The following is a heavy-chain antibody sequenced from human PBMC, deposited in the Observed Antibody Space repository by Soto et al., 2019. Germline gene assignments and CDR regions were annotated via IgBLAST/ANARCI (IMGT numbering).Heavy chain of an antibody. Sequence: PSQTLSLTCVISGDIVSSNSAAWNLIRHSPSRGLDWLWRTYYRSRWYSVYAASVRGLATINPDTSNNLFSLQLNSFTPEDTAVYYCERVPGILNPWGQGIQVTVSS. CDR1: GDIVSSNSAA. V-gene: IGHV6-1*01. J-gene: IGHJ5*02. D-gene: IGHD3-9*01. CDR3: ERVPGILNP. CDR2: TYYRSRWYS.